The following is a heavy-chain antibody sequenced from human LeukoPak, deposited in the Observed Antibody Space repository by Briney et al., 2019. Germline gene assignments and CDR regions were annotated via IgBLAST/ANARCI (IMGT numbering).Heavy chain of an antibody. CDR2: IGGTGVST. CDR1: GFTFTTVA. V-gene: IGHV3-23*01. J-gene: IGHJ6*03. CDR3: AKYITVGTNSYYYYMDV. Sequence: PGGSLRLSCAASGFTFTTVAMTWVRQAPGKGLEWVSYIGGTGVSTYYADSVRGRFTISRDNSKNTLLLQMKSLRAEDTAVYYCAKYITVGTNSYYYYMDVWGKGTTVTVSS. D-gene: IGHD4-11*01.